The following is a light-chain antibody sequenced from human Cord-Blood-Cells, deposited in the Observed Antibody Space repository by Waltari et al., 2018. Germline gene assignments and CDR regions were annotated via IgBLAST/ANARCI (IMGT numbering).Light chain of an antibody. CDR1: QSISSW. J-gene: IGKJ1*01. Sequence: STLSASVGDRVTITCRASQSISSWLAWYQQKPGKAPKLLIYKASSLESGVPSRFSGSGSGTEFTLTISSLQPDDFATYYCQQEWTFGQGTKVEIK. CDR3: QQEWT. CDR2: KAS. V-gene: IGKV1-5*03.